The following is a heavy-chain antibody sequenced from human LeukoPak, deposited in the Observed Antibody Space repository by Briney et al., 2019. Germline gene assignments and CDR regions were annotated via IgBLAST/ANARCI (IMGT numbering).Heavy chain of an antibody. CDR2: ISSSSSYI. V-gene: IGHV3-21*01. CDR3: ARDRGAARPISY. Sequence: RTGGSLRLSCAASGFTFSSYSMNWVRQAPGKGLEWVSSISSSSSYIYYADSVKGRFTISRDNAKNSLYLQMNSLRAEDTAVYYCARDRGAARPISYWGQGTLVTVSS. J-gene: IGHJ4*02. CDR1: GFTFSSYS. D-gene: IGHD6-6*01.